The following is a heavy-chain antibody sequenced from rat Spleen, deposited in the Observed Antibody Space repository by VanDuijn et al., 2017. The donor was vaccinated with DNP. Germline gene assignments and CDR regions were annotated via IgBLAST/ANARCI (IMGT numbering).Heavy chain of an antibody. V-gene: IGHV5-25*01. CDR2: ISPSGGST. J-gene: IGHJ2*01. CDR1: GFTFSNYD. CDR3: ARLLYYYSDYFDY. D-gene: IGHD1-1*01. Sequence: EVQLVESGGGLVQPGRSLKLSCAASGFTFSNYDMAWVRQAPTKGLEWVASISPSGGSTYYRDSVKGRFTVSRDNAKSSLYLQMDSLRSEDTATYYCARLLYYYSDYFDYWGQGVMVTVSS.